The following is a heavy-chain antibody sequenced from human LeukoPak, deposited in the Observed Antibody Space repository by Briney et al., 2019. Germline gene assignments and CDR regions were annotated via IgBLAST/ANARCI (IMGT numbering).Heavy chain of an antibody. V-gene: IGHV1-69*13. CDR2: IIPIFVTA. D-gene: IGHD2-15*01. Sequence: ASGNVSCKASGGTFSSYAISWVRQAPGQGLEWMGWIIPIFVTANYAQKFQGRVTITADESPSTAYMELRRLRSEDTAVYYCARRIGLTGGYCSGGSCRPSYFDYWGQGTLVTVSS. CDR3: ARRIGLTGGYCSGGSCRPSYFDY. J-gene: IGHJ4*02. CDR1: GGTFSSYA.